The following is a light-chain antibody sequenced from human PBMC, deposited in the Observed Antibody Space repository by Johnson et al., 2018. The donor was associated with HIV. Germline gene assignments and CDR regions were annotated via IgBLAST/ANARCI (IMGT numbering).Light chain of an antibody. V-gene: IGLV1-51*01. CDR2: DNN. CDR3: GTWDSSLSAYV. J-gene: IGLJ1*01. Sequence: QSVLTQPPSVSAAPGQKVTISCSGSSSNIGNNYVSWYQQLPGTAPKLLIYDNNKRPSGIPDRFSGSKSGTSDTLGITGPQTGDEADYYCGTWDSSLSAYVFGTGTKVTVL. CDR1: SSNIGNNY.